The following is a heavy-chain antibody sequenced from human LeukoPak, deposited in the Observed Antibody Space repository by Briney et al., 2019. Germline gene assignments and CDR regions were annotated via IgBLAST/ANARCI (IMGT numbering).Heavy chain of an antibody. J-gene: IGHJ4*02. CDR1: GVTVSTSY. V-gene: IGHV3-53*01. CDR3: ARGYSSSWYRFDY. D-gene: IGHD6-13*01. Sequence: TGGSPRLSCAASGVTVSTSYMSWVRQAPGKGLEWVSIIYSGGSTYYADSVKGRFTISRDNSKNTLYLQMNSLRAEDTAVYYCARGYSSSWYRFDYWGQGTLVTVSS. CDR2: IYSGGST.